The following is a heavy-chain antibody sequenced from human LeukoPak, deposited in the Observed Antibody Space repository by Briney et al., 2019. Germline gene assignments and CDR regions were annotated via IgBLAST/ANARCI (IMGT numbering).Heavy chain of an antibody. D-gene: IGHD6-19*01. J-gene: IGHJ4*02. Sequence: GESLKISCKGSGYSFTSYWIGWVRQMPGKGLEWMGIIYPGDSDTRYSPSFQGQVTISADKSISTAYLQWSSLKASDTAMYYCARSPPGYSSGWYPSFVDYWGQGTLVTASS. CDR2: IYPGDSDT. V-gene: IGHV5-51*01. CDR1: GYSFTSYW. CDR3: ARSPPGYSSGWYPSFVDY.